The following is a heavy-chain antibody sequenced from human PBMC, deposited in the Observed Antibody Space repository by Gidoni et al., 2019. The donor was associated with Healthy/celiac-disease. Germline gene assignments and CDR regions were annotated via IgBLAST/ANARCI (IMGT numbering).Heavy chain of an antibody. Sequence: QVTLKESGPVLVKPTETLTLTCTVSGFSLSHARMGVSWIRQPPGKALEWLAHIFSNDEKSYRTTLKSRLTISKDTSKSQVVLTMTNMDPVDTATYYCARSCGDYSNYPYYYGMDVWGQGTTVTVAS. CDR3: ARSCGDYSNYPYYYGMDV. J-gene: IGHJ6*02. V-gene: IGHV2-26*01. CDR1: GFSLSHARMG. D-gene: IGHD4-4*01. CDR2: IFSNDEK.